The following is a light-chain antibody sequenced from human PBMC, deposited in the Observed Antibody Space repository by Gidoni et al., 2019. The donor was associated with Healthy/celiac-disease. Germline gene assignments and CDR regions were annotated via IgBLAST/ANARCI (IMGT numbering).Light chain of an antibody. Sequence: EIVLTQSPATLSLSPGERATLSSRASQSVSSYLAWYKQKPGQAPRLLIYDASNRATGIPARFSGGGSVTDFTLTISRLGTEEFAVYYCQQRSNWLWTFGQGTKVEIK. V-gene: IGKV3-11*01. J-gene: IGKJ1*01. CDR2: DAS. CDR1: QSVSSY. CDR3: QQRSNWLWT.